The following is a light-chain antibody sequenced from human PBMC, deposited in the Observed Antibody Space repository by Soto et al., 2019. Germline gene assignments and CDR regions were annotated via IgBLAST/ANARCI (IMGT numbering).Light chain of an antibody. Sequence: QSALTQPPSVSGAPGQRVTISGTGSSSNIGAGYDVPWYQQRPGAAPKLLISANINRPSGVPDRFSGSKSGTSASLAITGLQADDEGDYYCQSYDRTLSARYVFGTGTKVTVL. V-gene: IGLV1-40*01. CDR1: SSNIGAGYD. CDR3: QSYDRTLSARYV. J-gene: IGLJ1*01. CDR2: ANI.